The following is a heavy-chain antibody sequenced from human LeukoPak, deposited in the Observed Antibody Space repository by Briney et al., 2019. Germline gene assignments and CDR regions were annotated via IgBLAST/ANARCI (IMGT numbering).Heavy chain of an antibody. Sequence: PGGSLRLSCAASGFTVSSNYMSWVRQAPGKGLEWVSVIYSGGSTYYADSVKGRFTISRDNSKNSLYLQMNSLRTEDTALYYCAKDQSVQRSRGYYYYYYMDVWGKGTTVTVSS. CDR1: GFTVSSNY. V-gene: IGHV3-53*05. CDR3: AKDQSVQRSRGYYYYYYMDV. J-gene: IGHJ6*03. D-gene: IGHD3-10*01. CDR2: IYSGGST.